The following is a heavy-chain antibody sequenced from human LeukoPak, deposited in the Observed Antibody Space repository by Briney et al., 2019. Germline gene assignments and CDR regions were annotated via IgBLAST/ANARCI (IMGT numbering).Heavy chain of an antibody. CDR3: ARDSHLYYDFWSGYNFDS. D-gene: IGHD3-3*01. Sequence: GGSLRLSCAASGFTFSSYAMSWVRQAPGKGLEWVSAISGSGSSTYYADSVKGRFTISRDNSKNTLYLQMNSLRAEDTAVYYCARDSHLYYDFWSGYNFDSWGQGTLVTVSS. CDR1: GFTFSSYA. CDR2: ISGSGSST. V-gene: IGHV3-23*01. J-gene: IGHJ4*02.